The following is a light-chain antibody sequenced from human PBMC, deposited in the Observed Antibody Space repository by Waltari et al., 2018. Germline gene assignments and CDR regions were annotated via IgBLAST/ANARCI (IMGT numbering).Light chain of an antibody. CDR1: QTLFYSSNNKNY. J-gene: IGKJ1*01. CDR2: WAS. Sequence: DIVMTQSPDSLAVSLGERATINCKSSQTLFYSSNNKNYLAWYQLKPGQPPKLLIFWASTRESGVPDRFSGSGSATDFTLTIDTLQAEDVAVYYCRQYYTTPTFGQGTKVEIK. CDR3: RQYYTTPT. V-gene: IGKV4-1*01.